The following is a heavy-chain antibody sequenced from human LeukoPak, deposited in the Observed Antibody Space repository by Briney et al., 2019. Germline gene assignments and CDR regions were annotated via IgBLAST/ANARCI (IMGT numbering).Heavy chain of an antibody. D-gene: IGHD6-6*01. J-gene: IGHJ4*02. Sequence: SETLSLTCAVYGGSFSGYYWSWIRQPPGKGLEWIGEINHSGSTNYNPSLKSRVTISVDTSKNQFSLKLSSVTAADTAVYYCASYEYSSSSYSGWGQGTLVTVSS. CDR2: INHSGST. CDR1: GGSFSGYY. V-gene: IGHV4-34*01. CDR3: ASYEYSSSSYSG.